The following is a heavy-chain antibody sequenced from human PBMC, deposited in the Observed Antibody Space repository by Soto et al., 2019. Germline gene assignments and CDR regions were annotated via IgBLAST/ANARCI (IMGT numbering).Heavy chain of an antibody. J-gene: IGHJ5*01. CDR3: ARRSSSSLGSLFDP. CDR2: MYYTGNK. CDR1: GGSISSSTYY. Sequence: SETLSLTCPVSGGSISSSTYYWDWIRQPPGKGLEWIRAMYYTGNKNYNSSLESPVTMSVDTSKNQFSLKLSSVTPTDTAVYYGARRSSSSLGSLFDPWGRGVLVTVSS. V-gene: IGHV4-39*01. D-gene: IGHD6-6*01.